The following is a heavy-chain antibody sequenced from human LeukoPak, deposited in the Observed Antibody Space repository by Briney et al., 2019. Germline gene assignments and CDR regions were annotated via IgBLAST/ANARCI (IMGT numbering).Heavy chain of an antibody. D-gene: IGHD3-22*01. CDR2: ISGGGGTT. CDR1: GFTFNNYA. CDR3: AKDSPWYDSSTYYYFDY. J-gene: IGHJ4*02. Sequence: GALRLSCAGSGFTFNNYAMSWVRQAPGKGLEWVSAISGGGGTTYYADSVKGRFTISRDNSKDTLYLQMRGLRAEDTAVYFCAKDSPWYDSSTYYYFDYWGQGTLVTVSS. V-gene: IGHV3-23*01.